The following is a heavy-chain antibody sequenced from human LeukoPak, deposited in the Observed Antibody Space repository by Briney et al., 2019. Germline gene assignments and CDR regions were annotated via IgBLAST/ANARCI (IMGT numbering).Heavy chain of an antibody. CDR1: GGSISSYY. J-gene: IGHJ4*02. CDR3: ARAGDYYDSSGYYIGHFDY. Sequence: SETLSLTCTVSGGSISSYYWSWIRQPPGKGLEWIGYIYYSGSNNYNPSLKSRVTISVDTSKNQFSLKLSSVTAADTAVYYCARAGDYYDSSGYYIGHFDYWGQGTLVTVSS. D-gene: IGHD3-22*01. V-gene: IGHV4-59*01. CDR2: IYYSGSN.